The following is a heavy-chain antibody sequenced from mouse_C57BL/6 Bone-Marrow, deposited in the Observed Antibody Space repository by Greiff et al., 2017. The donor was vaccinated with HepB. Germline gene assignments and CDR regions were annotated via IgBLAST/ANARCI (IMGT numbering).Heavy chain of an antibody. D-gene: IGHD2-1*01. CDR2: IHPNSGST. J-gene: IGHJ3*01. CDR3: ARPPYGNYVAY. Sequence: VQLQQSGAELVKPGASVKLSCKASGYTFTSYWMHWVKQRPGQGLEWIGMIHPNSGSTNYNEKFKSKATLTVDKSSSTAYMQLSSLTSEDSAVYYCARPPYGNYVAYWGQGTLVTVSA. V-gene: IGHV1-64*01. CDR1: GYTFTSYW.